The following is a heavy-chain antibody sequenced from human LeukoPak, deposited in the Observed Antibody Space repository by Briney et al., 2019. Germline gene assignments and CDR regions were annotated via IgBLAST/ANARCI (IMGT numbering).Heavy chain of an antibody. V-gene: IGHV4-34*01. CDR1: GGSFSGYY. D-gene: IGHD4-17*01. Sequence: ETLSLTCAVYGGSFSGYYWSWIRQPPGKGLEWIGEINHSGSTNYNPSLKSRVTISVDTSKTQFSLKLSSVTAADTAVYYCARGAVGVTIRYDYWGQGTLVTVSS. CDR2: INHSGST. J-gene: IGHJ4*02. CDR3: ARGAVGVTIRYDY.